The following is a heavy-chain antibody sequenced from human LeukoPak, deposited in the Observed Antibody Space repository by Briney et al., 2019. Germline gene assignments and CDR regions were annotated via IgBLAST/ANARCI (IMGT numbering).Heavy chain of an antibody. Sequence: ASVKVSCKASGYTFTNYYMHWVRQAPGQGLEWMGLINPGGGNTNYAQNFQGRVTMTRDTSTSTVYMELSSLRSEDTAIYYCARVRDGYNDAYDIWGQGTVVTVPS. CDR2: INPGGGNT. CDR1: GYTFTNYY. D-gene: IGHD5-24*01. V-gene: IGHV1-46*01. CDR3: ARVRDGYNDAYDI. J-gene: IGHJ3*02.